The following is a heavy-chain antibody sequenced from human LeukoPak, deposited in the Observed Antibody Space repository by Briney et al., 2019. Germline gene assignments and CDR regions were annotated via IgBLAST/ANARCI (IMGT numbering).Heavy chain of an antibody. Sequence: SETLSLTCTVSGGSISSYYWSWIRQPPGKGLEWIGYIYYSGSTNYNPSLKSRATISVDTSKNQFSLKLSSVTAADTAVYYCAREIVGYDSDAFDIWGQGTMVTVSS. CDR1: GGSISSYY. J-gene: IGHJ3*02. CDR2: IYYSGST. D-gene: IGHD1-26*01. CDR3: AREIVGYDSDAFDI. V-gene: IGHV4-59*01.